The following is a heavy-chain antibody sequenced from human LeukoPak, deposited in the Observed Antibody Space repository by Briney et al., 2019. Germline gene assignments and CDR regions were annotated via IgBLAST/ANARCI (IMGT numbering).Heavy chain of an antibody. D-gene: IGHD1-7*01. V-gene: IGHV3-23*01. CDR3: AKDKNYGRYYSDS. CDR2: ISGSGGST. J-gene: IGHJ4*02. Sequence: GGSLRLSCAASGFTFSSYAMSWVRQAPGKGLEWVSAISGSGGSTYCADSVEGRFTISRDNSKNTLFLRMNSLRADDTAVYYCAKDKNYGRYYSDSWGQGTLVTVSS. CDR1: GFTFSSYA.